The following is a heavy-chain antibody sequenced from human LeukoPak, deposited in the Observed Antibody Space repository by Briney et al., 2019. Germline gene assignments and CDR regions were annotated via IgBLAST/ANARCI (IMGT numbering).Heavy chain of an antibody. CDR1: GFTFSSYA. CDR3: AKEAGSRYCSSTSCRKGQDWFDP. V-gene: IGHV3-23*01. D-gene: IGHD2-2*01. CDR2: ISGSGGST. J-gene: IGHJ5*02. Sequence: GGSLRLSCAASGFTFSSYAMSRVRQAPGKGLEWVSAISGSGGSTYYADSVKGRFTISRDNSKNTLYLQMNSLRAEDTAVYYCAKEAGSRYCSSTSCRKGQDWFDPWGQGTLVTVSS.